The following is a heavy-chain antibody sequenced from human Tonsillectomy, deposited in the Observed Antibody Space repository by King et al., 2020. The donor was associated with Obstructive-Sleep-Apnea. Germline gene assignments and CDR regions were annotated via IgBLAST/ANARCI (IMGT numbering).Heavy chain of an antibody. CDR3: AKGYSSIWYDYFDY. J-gene: IGHJ4*02. CDR1: GFFFSSSA. V-gene: IGHV3-23*04. D-gene: IGHD6-13*01. CDR2: ISGGRSST. Sequence: VQLVESGGDFVQPGGSLRLSCAASGFFFSSSAMTWVRQAPGKGLEWVSGISGGRSSTYYADSVKGRFTISRDNSKNTLYLQMNSLRDEDTAVYYCAKGYSSIWYDYFDYWGQGTLVTVSS.